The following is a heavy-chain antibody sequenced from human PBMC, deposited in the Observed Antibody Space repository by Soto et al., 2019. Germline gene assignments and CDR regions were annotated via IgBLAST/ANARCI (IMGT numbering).Heavy chain of an antibody. Sequence: ASVTVSCKASGYTFTCYDIHWVRQSPGQVLEWMGWINPNSGGTNYAQKFQGRVTMTRDTSISTAYMELSRLRSDDTAVYYCARGGSNRYYYDSSGYPGYWGQGTLVTVAS. D-gene: IGHD3-22*01. CDR2: INPNSGGT. CDR3: ARGGSNRYYYDSSGYPGY. V-gene: IGHV1-2*02. J-gene: IGHJ4*02. CDR1: GYTFTCYD.